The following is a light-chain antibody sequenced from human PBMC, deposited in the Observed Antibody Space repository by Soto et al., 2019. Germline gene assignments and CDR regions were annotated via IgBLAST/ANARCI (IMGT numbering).Light chain of an antibody. CDR3: QQYNSYQWT. CDR2: KAS. CDR1: QSISSW. Sequence: DIQMTQSPSTLSGSVGDRVTITCRASQSISSWLAWYQQKPGKAPKLLIYKASSLESGVPSRFSGSGSGTEFTLTISSLQPDDFATYYCQQYNSYQWTFGQGTKVDNK. V-gene: IGKV1-5*03. J-gene: IGKJ1*01.